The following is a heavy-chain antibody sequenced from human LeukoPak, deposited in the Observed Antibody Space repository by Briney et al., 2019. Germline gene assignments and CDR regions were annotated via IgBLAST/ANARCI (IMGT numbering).Heavy chain of an antibody. CDR1: GYTFSRYY. J-gene: IGHJ3*02. Sequence: GGSQTLLCAPSGYTFSRYYMLGLRQAPGKGLVWVSRINSDGSSTSYADSVKGRFTISRDNAKNTLYLQMNSLRAEDTAVYYCARIRTNYNGSRDALHISGNRALGTVSS. V-gene: IGHV3-74*01. CDR2: INSDGSST. D-gene: IGHD3-22*01. CDR3: ARIRTNYNGSRDALHI.